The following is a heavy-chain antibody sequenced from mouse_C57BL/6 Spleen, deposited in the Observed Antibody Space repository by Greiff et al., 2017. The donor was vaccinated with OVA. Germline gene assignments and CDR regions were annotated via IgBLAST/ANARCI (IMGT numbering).Heavy chain of an antibody. Sequence: QVQLKESGPGLVQPSQSLSITCTVSGFSLTSYGVHWVRQSPGKGLEWLGVIWSGGSTDYNAAFISRLSISKDNSKSQVFFKMNSLQADDTAIYYCATPGGGSSPYYAMDYWGQGTSVTVSS. J-gene: IGHJ4*01. V-gene: IGHV2-2*01. CDR1: GFSLTSYG. CDR2: IWSGGST. D-gene: IGHD1-1*01. CDR3: ATPGGGSSPYYAMDY.